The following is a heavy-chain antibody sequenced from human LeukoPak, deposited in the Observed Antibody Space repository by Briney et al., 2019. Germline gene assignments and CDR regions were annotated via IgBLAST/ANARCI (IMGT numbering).Heavy chain of an antibody. CDR3: AREARIGYYYFDY. V-gene: IGHV3-66*01. CDR1: GFTVSSNY. D-gene: IGHD3-3*01. J-gene: IGHJ4*02. CDR2: IYSGGST. Sequence: GGSLRRSCAASGFTVSSNYMSWVRQAPGKGLEWVSVIYSGGSTYYADSVKGRFTISRDNSKNTLYLQMNSLRAEDTAVYYCAREARIGYYYFDYWGQGTLVTVSS.